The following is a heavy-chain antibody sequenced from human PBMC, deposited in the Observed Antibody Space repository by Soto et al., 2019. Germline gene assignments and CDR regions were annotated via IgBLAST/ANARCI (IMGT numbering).Heavy chain of an antibody. V-gene: IGHV1-69*13. D-gene: IGHD6-19*01. CDR1: GGTFSSYA. Sequence: GASVKVSCKASGGTFSSYAISWVRQAPGQGLEWMGGIIPIFGTANYAQKFQGRVTITADESTSTAYMEPSSLRSEDTAVYYCASGSSGWYFDTRGKQTLVTVPS. CDR2: IIPIFGTA. CDR3: ASGSSGWYFDT. J-gene: IGHJ4*02.